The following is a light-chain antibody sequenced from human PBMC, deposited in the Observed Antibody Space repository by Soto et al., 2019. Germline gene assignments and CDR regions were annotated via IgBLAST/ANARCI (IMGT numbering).Light chain of an antibody. CDR2: EVS. CDR1: SSDVGGYNY. J-gene: IGLJ1*01. Sequence: QSALTQPASVSGSPGQSITISCTGTSSDVGGYNYVSWYQQHPGKAPKLMIYEVSNRPSGVSNRFSGSKSGNTASLTISGLQAEDEADYYCNSYTSSSTLRYVFGTGTKLTVL. CDR3: NSYTSSSTLRYV. V-gene: IGLV2-14*01.